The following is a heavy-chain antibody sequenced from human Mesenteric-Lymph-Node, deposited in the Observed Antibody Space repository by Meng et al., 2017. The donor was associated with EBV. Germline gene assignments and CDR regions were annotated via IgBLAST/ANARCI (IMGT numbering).Heavy chain of an antibody. CDR3: ERGLHYDSSAYEMGY. D-gene: IGHD3-22*01. Sequence: QVHLVEFGGGVVQPGRSLILSCAASGFTFSSYGMHWVRQAPGKGLEWVAVIWFDGSNKYYADSVKGRFTISRDNSKNTLYLQMNSLRAEDTAVYYCERGLHYDSSAYEMGYWGQGTLVTVSS. CDR2: IWFDGSNK. J-gene: IGHJ4*02. CDR1: GFTFSSYG. V-gene: IGHV3-33*01.